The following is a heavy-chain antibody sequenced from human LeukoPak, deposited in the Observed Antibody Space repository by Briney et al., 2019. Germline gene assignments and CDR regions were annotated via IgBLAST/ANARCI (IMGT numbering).Heavy chain of an antibody. CDR1: GGSISSHY. Sequence: SETLSLTCTVSGGSISSHYWSWLRQPPGKGLEWIGYMYDSVRTKDNPSLKSRFTLSADTSKNQFSLRLSSVTAADTAVYYCATIKRGNIYGYFDFWGQGILVTVSS. CDR3: ATIKRGNIYGYFDF. CDR2: MYDSVRT. V-gene: IGHV4-59*11. J-gene: IGHJ4*02. D-gene: IGHD5-18*01.